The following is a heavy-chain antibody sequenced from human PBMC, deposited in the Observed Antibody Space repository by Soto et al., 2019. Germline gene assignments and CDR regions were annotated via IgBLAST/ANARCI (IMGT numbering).Heavy chain of an antibody. J-gene: IGHJ4*02. CDR3: AKSRSGAARILGYYFDY. V-gene: IGHV3-9*01. Sequence: DVQLVESGGGLVQPGRSLRLSCAASGFTFDDYAMHCVRQSPGKGLEWVSGISWNIGSIGYADSVNGRFTISRDNAKNSLYLQMNSLRAEYTSLYYCAKSRSGAARILGYYFDYWGQGTLVTVSS. CDR2: ISWNIGSI. CDR1: GFTFDDYA. D-gene: IGHD6-6*01.